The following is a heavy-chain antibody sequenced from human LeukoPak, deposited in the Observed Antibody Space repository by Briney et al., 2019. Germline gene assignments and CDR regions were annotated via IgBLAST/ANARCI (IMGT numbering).Heavy chain of an antibody. CDR3: ARDSQEGYSSSWYGY. V-gene: IGHV4-34*01. CDR1: GGSFSGYY. CDR2: INHSGST. Sequence: SETLSLTCAVYGGSFSGYYWSWIRQPPGKGLEWIGEINHSGSTNYNPSLKSRVTISVDTSKNQFSLKLSSVTAADTAVYYCARDSQEGYSSSWYGYWGQGTLVTVSS. J-gene: IGHJ4*02. D-gene: IGHD6-13*01.